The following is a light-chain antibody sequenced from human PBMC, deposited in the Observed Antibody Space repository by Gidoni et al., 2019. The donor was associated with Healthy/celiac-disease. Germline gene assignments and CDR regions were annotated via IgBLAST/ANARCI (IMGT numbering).Light chain of an antibody. CDR2: KDS. CDR3: QSADSSGTYDV. CDR1: ALPKQY. J-gene: IGLJ1*01. Sequence: SYELTQPPSVSVSPGQTARITCSGDALPKQYAYWYQQKPGQAPVLVIYKDSERPAGIPERFSGSSSGTTVTLTISGDQAEDEADYYCQSADSSGTYDVFGTGTKVTVL. V-gene: IGLV3-25*03.